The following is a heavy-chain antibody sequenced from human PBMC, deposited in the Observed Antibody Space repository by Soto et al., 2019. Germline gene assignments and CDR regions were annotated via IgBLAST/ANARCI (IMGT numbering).Heavy chain of an antibody. CDR3: ARAPGRDWNDPYYYYGMDV. J-gene: IGHJ6*02. D-gene: IGHD1-1*01. Sequence: GGSLRLSCAASGFTFSSYAMHWVRQAPGKGLEWVAVISYDGSNKYYADSVKGRFTISRDNSKNTLYLQMNSLRAEDTAVYYCARAPGRDWNDPYYYYGMDVWGQGTPVTVSS. CDR2: ISYDGSNK. CDR1: GFTFSSYA. V-gene: IGHV3-30-3*01.